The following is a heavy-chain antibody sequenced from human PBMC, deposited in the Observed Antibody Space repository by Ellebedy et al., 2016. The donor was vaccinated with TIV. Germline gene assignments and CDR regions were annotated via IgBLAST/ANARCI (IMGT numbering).Heavy chain of an antibody. J-gene: IGHJ4*02. Sequence: PGGSLRLSCAAWGFSFSNFWMSWVRQAPGMGLEWVSVIYSGGSTYYADSVKGRFTISRDNSKNTLYLQMNTLRAEDTAVYYCARVVATITYGIYYFDYWGQGTLVTVSS. CDR1: GFSFSNFW. CDR2: IYSGGST. CDR3: ARVVATITYGIYYFDY. V-gene: IGHV3-66*01. D-gene: IGHD5-12*01.